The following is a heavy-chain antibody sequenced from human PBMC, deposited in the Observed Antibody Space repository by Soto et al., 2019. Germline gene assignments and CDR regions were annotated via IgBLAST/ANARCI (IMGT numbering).Heavy chain of an antibody. V-gene: IGHV4-59*12. J-gene: IGHJ4*02. Sequence: PSXTLSLTCTVSGGSISSYYWSWIRQPPGKGLEWIGYIYYSGSTNYNPSLKSRVTISVDRSKNQFSLKLSSVTAADTAVYFCARSSTTVTTLDYWGQGTLVTVSS. CDR3: ARSSTTVTTLDY. D-gene: IGHD1-1*01. CDR1: GGSISSYY. CDR2: IYYSGST.